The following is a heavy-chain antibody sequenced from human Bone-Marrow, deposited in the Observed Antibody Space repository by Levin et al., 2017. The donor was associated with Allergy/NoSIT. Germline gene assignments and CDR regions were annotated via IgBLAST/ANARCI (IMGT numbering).Heavy chain of an antibody. CDR3: SRPEDY. V-gene: IGHV3-7*03. Sequence: PGGSLRLSCAASGFTFSRYWMSWVRQAPGKGLEWVASISEDANGKYYVDSVEGRFTISRDNARNSLFLQMNSLRAEDTAMYYCSRPEDYWGQGTLATVSS. CDR2: ISEDANGK. J-gene: IGHJ4*02. CDR1: GFTFSRYW.